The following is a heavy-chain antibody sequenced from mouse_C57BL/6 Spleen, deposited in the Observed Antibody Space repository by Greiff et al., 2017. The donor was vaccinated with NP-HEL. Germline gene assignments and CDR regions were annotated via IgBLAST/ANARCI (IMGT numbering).Heavy chain of an antibody. CDR1: GFTFSDYG. D-gene: IGHD1-1*01. Sequence: EVQGVESGGGLVQPGGSLKLSCAASGFTFSDYGMAWVRQAPRKGPEWVAFISNLAYSIYYADTVTGRFTISRENAKNTLYLEMSSLRSEDTAMYYCARQGDYYGSSAMDYWGQGTSVTVSS. CDR2: ISNLAYSI. V-gene: IGHV5-15*01. CDR3: ARQGDYYGSSAMDY. J-gene: IGHJ4*01.